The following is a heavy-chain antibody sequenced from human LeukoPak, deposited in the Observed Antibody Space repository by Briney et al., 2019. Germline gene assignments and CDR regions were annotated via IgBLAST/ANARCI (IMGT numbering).Heavy chain of an antibody. V-gene: IGHV3-48*04. CDR2: ISSSSSTI. CDR1: GFTFSSYS. Sequence: GGSLRLSCAASGFTFSSYSMNWVRQAPGKGLEWVSYISSSSSTIYYADSVKGRFTISRDNAKNSLYLQMNSLRAEDTAVYYCARVPLYSGSPVGIDYWGQGTLVTVYS. CDR3: ARVPLYSGSPVGIDY. J-gene: IGHJ4*02. D-gene: IGHD1-26*01.